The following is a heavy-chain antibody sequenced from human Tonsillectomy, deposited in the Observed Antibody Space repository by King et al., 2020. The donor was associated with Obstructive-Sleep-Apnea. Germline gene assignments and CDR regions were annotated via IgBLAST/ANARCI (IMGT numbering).Heavy chain of an antibody. D-gene: IGHD3-10*01. CDR3: ARGDLWSKTEFYFDH. CDR2: VYAGGTT. Sequence: VQLVESGGGLVQPGGSLRLSCAASGFTVSNTYMTWVRQAPGKGLEWVSLVYAGGTTYYADSVRGRFTISRHNSKNTLYLQMNSLRAEDTAVYYCARGDLWSKTEFYFDHWGQGSLVTVSS. V-gene: IGHV3-53*04. J-gene: IGHJ4*02. CDR1: GFTVSNTY.